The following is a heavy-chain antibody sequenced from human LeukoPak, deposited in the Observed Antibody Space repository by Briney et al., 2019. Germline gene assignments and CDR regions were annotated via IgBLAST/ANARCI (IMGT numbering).Heavy chain of an antibody. V-gene: IGHV3-13*01. CDR2: IGTAGDT. J-gene: IGHJ6*03. CDR3: AREGRYFDWLSRNYYYYMDV. CDR1: GFTFSGSA. Sequence: GGSLRLSCAASGFTFSGSAMHWVRQATGKGLEWVSAIGTAGDTYYPGSVKGRFTISRENAKNSLYLQMNSLRAGDTAVYYCAREGRYFDWLSRNYYYYMDVWGKGTTVTISS. D-gene: IGHD3-9*01.